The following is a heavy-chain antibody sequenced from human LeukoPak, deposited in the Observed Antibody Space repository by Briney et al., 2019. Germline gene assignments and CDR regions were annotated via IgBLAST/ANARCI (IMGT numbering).Heavy chain of an antibody. Sequence: PSETLSLTCAVYGGTFSGYYWSRLPQPPGKGLEGLGEINHSGSTNYNQSLKSRVTISVDTSKNQFSLKLSSVTAADTAVYYCARVILYCTNGVCYGGGDFDYWGQGTLVTASS. J-gene: IGHJ4*02. D-gene: IGHD2-8*01. CDR1: GGTFSGYY. V-gene: IGHV4-34*01. CDR3: ARVILYCTNGVCYGGGDFDY. CDR2: INHSGST.